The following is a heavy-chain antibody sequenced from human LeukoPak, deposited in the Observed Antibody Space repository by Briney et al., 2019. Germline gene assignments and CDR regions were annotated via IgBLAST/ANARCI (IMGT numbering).Heavy chain of an antibody. CDR1: GFTFDDYA. CDR3: ARHTGSGYYYGN. Sequence: PEGSLRLSCAASGFTFDDYAMSWVRQAPGKGLEWVSAISGSGDSTFYADSVKGRFTISRDNSKNTLYLQMNSLRAEDTAVYYCARHTGSGYYYGNWGQGTLVTVSS. D-gene: IGHD3-22*01. J-gene: IGHJ4*02. CDR2: ISGSGDST. V-gene: IGHV3-23*01.